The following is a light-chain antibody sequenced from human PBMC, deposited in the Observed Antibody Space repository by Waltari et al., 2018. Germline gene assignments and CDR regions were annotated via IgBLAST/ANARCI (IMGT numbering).Light chain of an antibody. CDR3: QQYDTWPPYT. CDR1: QRISSH. V-gene: IGKV3-15*01. CDR2: DAS. J-gene: IGKJ2*01. Sequence: EIVLTQSPATLSLSPGERATLSCRASQRISSHLAWYQQKPGQAPRLLIYDASTRATDIPARFSGSGSGTEFTLTISSLQSEDIAVYYCQQYDTWPPYTFGQGTKLEIK.